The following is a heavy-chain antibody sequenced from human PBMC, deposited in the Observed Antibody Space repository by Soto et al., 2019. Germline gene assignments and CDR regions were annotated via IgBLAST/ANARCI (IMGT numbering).Heavy chain of an antibody. D-gene: IGHD4-4*01. Sequence: SETLSLTCTVSGGSISSYYWSWIRQPPGKGLEWIGYIYYSGSTNYNPSLKSRVTISVDTSKNQFSLKLSSVTAADTAVYYCARFGGGNYVAYFDYWGQGTLVTVSS. V-gene: IGHV4-59*08. J-gene: IGHJ4*02. CDR3: ARFGGGNYVAYFDY. CDR1: GGSISSYY. CDR2: IYYSGST.